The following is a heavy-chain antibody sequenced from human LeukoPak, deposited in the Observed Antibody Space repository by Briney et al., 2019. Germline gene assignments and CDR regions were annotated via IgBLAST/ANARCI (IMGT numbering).Heavy chain of an antibody. V-gene: IGHV3-7*01. CDR2: IKQDGSEI. CDR3: ARIGYSSSSFDY. Sequence: GGSLRLSCAASGFRFTNYWMRWVRQAPGKGLEWVANIKQDGSEIDYSDPMKGRFTISRDNTRNSVYLQVDSLRAEDTAVYYCARIGYSSSSFDYWGQGTLVTVSS. D-gene: IGHD6-13*01. CDR1: GFRFTNYW. J-gene: IGHJ4*02.